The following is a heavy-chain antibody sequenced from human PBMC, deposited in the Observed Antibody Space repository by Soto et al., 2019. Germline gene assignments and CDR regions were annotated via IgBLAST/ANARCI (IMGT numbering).Heavy chain of an antibody. Sequence: PSETLSLTCTVSGGSISSYYWSWIRQPPGKGLEWIGYIYYSGSTNYNPSLKSRVTISVDTSKNQFSLKLSSVTAADTAVYYCARGGEPYSSSWYYFDYWGQGTLVTVSS. D-gene: IGHD6-13*01. CDR2: IYYSGST. CDR3: ARGGEPYSSSWYYFDY. J-gene: IGHJ4*02. CDR1: GGSISSYY. V-gene: IGHV4-59*01.